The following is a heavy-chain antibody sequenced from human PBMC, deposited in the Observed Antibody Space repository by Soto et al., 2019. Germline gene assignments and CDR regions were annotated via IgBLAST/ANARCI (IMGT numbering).Heavy chain of an antibody. V-gene: IGHV3-30*03. CDR1: GFTFSSYG. CDR2: ISYDGSNK. D-gene: IGHD4-17*01. CDR3: ARDKVYGDHYYYYYYMDV. Sequence: QVQLVESGGGVVQPGRSLRLSCAASGFTFSSYGMHWVRQAPGKGLEWVAVISYDGSNKYYADSVKGRFTISRDNSKNPLYLQMNSRREEDTAVYYCARDKVYGDHYYYYYYMDVWGKGTTVTVSS. J-gene: IGHJ6*03.